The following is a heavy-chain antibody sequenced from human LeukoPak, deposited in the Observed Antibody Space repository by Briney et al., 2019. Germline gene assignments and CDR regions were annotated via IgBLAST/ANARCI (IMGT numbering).Heavy chain of an antibody. D-gene: IGHD3-22*01. CDR1: GGTFSSYV. CDR3: ARDRPAYYYDSSGYPFDY. CDR2: IIPIFGTA. Sequence: SVKVSCKASGGTFSSYVISWVRQAPGQGLEWMGGIIPIFGTANYAQKFQGRVTITADESTSTAYMELSSLRSEDTAVYYCARDRPAYYYDSSGYPFDYWGQGTLVTVSS. J-gene: IGHJ4*02. V-gene: IGHV1-69*13.